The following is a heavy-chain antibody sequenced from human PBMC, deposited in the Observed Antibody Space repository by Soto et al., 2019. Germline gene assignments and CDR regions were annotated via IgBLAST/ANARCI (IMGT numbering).Heavy chain of an antibody. CDR3: FTGTTHREIDY. CDR1: GYTFTSYD. D-gene: IGHD1-7*01. CDR2: MNPNSGNT. V-gene: IGHV1-8*01. J-gene: IGHJ4*02. Sequence: ASVKVSCKXSGYTFTSYDINWVRQATGQGLEWMGWMNPNSGNTGYAQKFQGRVTMTRNTSISTAYMELSSLRSEDTAVYYCFTGTTHREIDYWGQGTLVTVSS.